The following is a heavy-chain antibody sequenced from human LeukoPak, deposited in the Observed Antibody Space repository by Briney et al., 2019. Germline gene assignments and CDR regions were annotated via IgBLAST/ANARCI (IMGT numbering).Heavy chain of an antibody. J-gene: IGHJ4*02. CDR2: IYYSGST. CDR3: ARPRLIAAEFDY. D-gene: IGHD6-13*01. V-gene: IGHV4-39*01. CDR1: GGSISSSSYY. Sequence: PSQTLPLTCTVSGGSISSSSYYWGWIRQPPGKGLEWIGSIYYSGSTYYNPSLKSRVTISVDTSKNQFSLKLSSVTAADTAVYYCARPRLIAAEFDYWGQGTLVTVSS.